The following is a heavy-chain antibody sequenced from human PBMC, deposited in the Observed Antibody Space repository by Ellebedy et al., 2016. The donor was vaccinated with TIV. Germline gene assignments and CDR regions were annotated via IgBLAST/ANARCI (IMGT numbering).Heavy chain of an antibody. V-gene: IGHV3-23*01. J-gene: IGHJ4*02. D-gene: IGHD1-26*01. CDR2: ISGSGGST. CDR3: AKDGPSGSKHGPCYFDY. Sequence: GGSLRLSXAASGFTFSSYAMSWVRQAPGKGLEWVSAISGSGGSTYYADSVKGRFTISRDNSKNTLYLQMNSLRAEDTAVYYCAKDGPSGSKHGPCYFDYWGQGTLVTVSS. CDR1: GFTFSSYA.